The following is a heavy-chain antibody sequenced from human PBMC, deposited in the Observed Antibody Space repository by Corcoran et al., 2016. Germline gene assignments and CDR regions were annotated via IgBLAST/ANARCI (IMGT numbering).Heavy chain of an antibody. CDR2: INSDGSST. J-gene: IGHJ3*02. V-gene: IGHV3-74*01. D-gene: IGHD3-10*01. CDR3: ARARGGGGALDS. CDR1: GFTFSSYW. Sequence: EVQLVESGGGLVQPGGSLRLSCAASGFTFSSYWTHWVRQAPGKGLVWVSRINSDGSSTSYADSVKGRCTISRDNAKNTLYLQMNSLRVEDTAVYFCARARGGGGALDSWGQGTLITVSS.